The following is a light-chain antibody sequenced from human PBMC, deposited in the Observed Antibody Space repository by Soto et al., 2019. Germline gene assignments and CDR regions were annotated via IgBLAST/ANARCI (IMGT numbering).Light chain of an antibody. Sequence: EIVLTQSPATLSLSPGEGASLSCRASQTISTYLAWYQQRPGQVPRLLIYGVSKRAPAIPPRFSGSGSGTDFTLSVSGLETEDFATYYCQQRTNSPPWTFGQGTRV. CDR2: GVS. J-gene: IGKJ1*01. CDR3: QQRTNSPPWT. V-gene: IGKV3-11*01. CDR1: QTISTY.